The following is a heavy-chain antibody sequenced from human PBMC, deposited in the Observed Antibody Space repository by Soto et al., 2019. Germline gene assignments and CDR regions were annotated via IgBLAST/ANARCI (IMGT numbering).Heavy chain of an antibody. V-gene: IGHV3-30-3*01. J-gene: IGHJ6*02. D-gene: IGHD3-3*01. CDR2: ISYDGSNK. CDR3: AKDMRGITIFGVVPRPHIYYGMDV. Sequence: GGSLRLSCAASGFTFSSYAMHWVRQAPGKGLEWVAVISYDGSNKYYADSVKGRFTISRDNSKNTLYLQMNSLRAEDTAVYYCAKDMRGITIFGVVPRPHIYYGMDVWGQGTTVTVSS. CDR1: GFTFSSYA.